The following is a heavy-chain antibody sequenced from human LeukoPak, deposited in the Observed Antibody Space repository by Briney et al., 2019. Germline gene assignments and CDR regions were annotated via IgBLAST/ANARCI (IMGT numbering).Heavy chain of an antibody. CDR2: ISSSSSYI. V-gene: IGHV3-21*01. J-gene: IGHJ3*02. CDR1: GFTFSSYA. Sequence: GGSLRLSCAASGFTFSSYAMSWVRQAPGKGLEWVSSISSSSSYIYYADSVKGRFTISRDNAKNSLYLQMNSLRAEDTAVYYCARDLYGYCGGDCLGGAFDIWGQGTMVTVSS. D-gene: IGHD2-21*02. CDR3: ARDLYGYCGGDCLGGAFDI.